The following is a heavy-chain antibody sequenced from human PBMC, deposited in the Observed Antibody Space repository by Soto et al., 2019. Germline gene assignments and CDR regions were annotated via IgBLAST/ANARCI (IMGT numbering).Heavy chain of an antibody. V-gene: IGHV4-4*07. CDR2: VYTSGSSNTGST. CDR1: GGSISSYY. CDR3: ASRYCTTTSCYDNWFDP. J-gene: IGHJ5*02. Sequence: SETLSLTCTVAGGSISSYYCSWVRQPAGKGLEWIGRVYTSGSSNTGSTKYNPAFKSRVTMSVDLSKNQFSLKLTSLTAADTAVYYCASRYCTTTSCYDNWFDPWGQGTLVTVSS. D-gene: IGHD2-2*01.